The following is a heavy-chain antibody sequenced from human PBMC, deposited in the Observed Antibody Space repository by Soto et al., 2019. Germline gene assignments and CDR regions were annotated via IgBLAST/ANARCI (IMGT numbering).Heavy chain of an antibody. CDR2: INCYNGNT. CDR3: ARDIGEAAGPMLY. D-gene: IGHD6-13*01. Sequence: QAQLVQSGAEVKKPGASVKVTCKSSGYTFTSYGISWVRHAPGQGLEYMGWINCYNGNTNYAQKVQGRLTMTTDTSTSTASMELRSLTSDDTAVYYCARDIGEAAGPMLYWGQGTLVTVSS. V-gene: IGHV1-18*01. CDR1: GYTFTSYG. J-gene: IGHJ4*02.